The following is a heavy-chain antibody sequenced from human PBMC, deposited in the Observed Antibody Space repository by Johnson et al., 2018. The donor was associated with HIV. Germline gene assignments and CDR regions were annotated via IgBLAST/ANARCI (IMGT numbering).Heavy chain of an antibody. CDR3: AKDDSPSGAFDI. CDR1: GFTFSDYY. Sequence: QVQLVESGGGLVQPGGSLRLSCAASGFTFSDYYMSWIRQAPGKGLEWVSYISSSGSTIYYADSVKGRFTIPRDNSKNTLYLQMNSLRAEDTAVYYCAKDDSPSGAFDIWGQGTMVIVSS. J-gene: IGHJ3*02. D-gene: IGHD3-10*01. V-gene: IGHV3-11*04. CDR2: ISSSGSTI.